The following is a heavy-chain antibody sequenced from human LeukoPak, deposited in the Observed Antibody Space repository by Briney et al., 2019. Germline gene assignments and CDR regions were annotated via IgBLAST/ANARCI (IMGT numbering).Heavy chain of an antibody. CDR2: IHPGDSDT. D-gene: IGHD2-15*01. CDR3: ARLFRDCSGGSCYPYYFDY. CDR1: GYRFTSYW. V-gene: IGHV5-51*01. J-gene: IGHJ4*02. Sequence: GESLMISCKGSGYRFTSYWIGWVRQMPGKGLEWMGIIHPGDSDTRYSPSFQGQVTISADKSISTAYLQWSSLKASDTAMYYCARLFRDCSGGSCYPYYFDYWGQGTLVTVSS.